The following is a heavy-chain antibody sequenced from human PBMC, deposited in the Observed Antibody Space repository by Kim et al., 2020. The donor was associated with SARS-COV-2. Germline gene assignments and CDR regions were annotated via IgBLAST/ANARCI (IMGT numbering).Heavy chain of an antibody. Sequence: GGSLRLSCAASGFTFSKFWMHWVRQVPGKGLVWVSRINSDGSITTYADYVKGRFTISRDNAKNTLYLQMNSLRAEDAAVYYCARDGDYYDSSGYSDWGQGTLVTVSS. J-gene: IGHJ4*02. CDR2: INSDGSIT. CDR1: GFTFSKFW. D-gene: IGHD3-22*01. V-gene: IGHV3-74*01. CDR3: ARDGDYYDSSGYSD.